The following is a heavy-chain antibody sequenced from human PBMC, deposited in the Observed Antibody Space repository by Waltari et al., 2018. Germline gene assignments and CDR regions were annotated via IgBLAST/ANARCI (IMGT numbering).Heavy chain of an antibody. CDR3: ARRRLRGYFDWSNWFDP. CDR1: GGSFSGYY. V-gene: IGHV4-34*01. Sequence: QVQLQQWGAGLLKPSETLSLTCAVYGGSFSGYYWSWIRQPPGKGLEWIGESNHSGRTNSNPALKSRVTISVDTSKNQFSLKLSSVTAADTAVYYCARRRLRGYFDWSNWFDPWGQGTLVTVSS. CDR2: SNHSGRT. J-gene: IGHJ5*02. D-gene: IGHD3-9*01.